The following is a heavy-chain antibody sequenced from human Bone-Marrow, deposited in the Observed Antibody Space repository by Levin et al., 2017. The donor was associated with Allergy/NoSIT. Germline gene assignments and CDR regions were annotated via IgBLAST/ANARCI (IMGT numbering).Heavy chain of an antibody. Sequence: GESLKISCAASGFTFSSYAMSWVRQAPGKGLEWVSAISGSGGSTYYADSVKGRFTISRDNSKNTLYLQMNSLRAEDTAVYYCAKDPARILTGYWLVDYWGQGTLVTVSS. D-gene: IGHD3-9*01. V-gene: IGHV3-23*01. CDR2: ISGSGGST. J-gene: IGHJ4*02. CDR1: GFTFSSYA. CDR3: AKDPARILTGYWLVDY.